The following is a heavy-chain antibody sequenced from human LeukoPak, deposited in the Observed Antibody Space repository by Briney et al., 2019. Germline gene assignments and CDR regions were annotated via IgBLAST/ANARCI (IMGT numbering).Heavy chain of an antibody. CDR2: ISSSSSYI. CDR1: GFTFSNYA. Sequence: GESLRLSCEASGFTFSNYAMSWVRQAPGKGLEWVSSISSSSSYIYYADSVKGRFTISRDNANNSLYVLMDRLRAEDTAVYYCARDQTGVGYSYGYEFDYWGQGTLVTVSS. CDR3: ARDQTGVGYSYGYEFDY. V-gene: IGHV3-21*01. J-gene: IGHJ4*02. D-gene: IGHD5-18*01.